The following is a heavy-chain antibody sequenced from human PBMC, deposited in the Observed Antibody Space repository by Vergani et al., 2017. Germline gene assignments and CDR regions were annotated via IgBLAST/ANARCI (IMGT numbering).Heavy chain of an antibody. V-gene: IGHV1-69*08. CDR1: GGTFSSYT. CDR3: AREGRVNGYVFDY. D-gene: IGHD3-16*01. J-gene: IGHJ4*02. Sequence: QVQLVRSGAEVKKPGSSVKVSCKASGGTFSSYTISWVRQAPGQGLEWMGRIIPILGIANYAQKFQGRVTITADKSTSTAYMELSSLRSEDTAVYYCAREGRVNGYVFDYWGQGTLVTVSS. CDR2: IIPILGIA.